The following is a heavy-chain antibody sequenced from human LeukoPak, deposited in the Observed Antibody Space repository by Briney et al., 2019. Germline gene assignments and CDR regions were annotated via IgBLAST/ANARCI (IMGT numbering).Heavy chain of an antibody. V-gene: IGHV4-30-2*01. CDR2: IYHSGST. D-gene: IGHD5-12*01. Sequence: SETLSLTCTVSGGSISSGGYYWSWNRQPPGKGLEWIGYIYHSGSTYYNPSLKSRVTISVDRSKNQFSLKLSSVTAADTAVYYCARFSRWLPFESWGQGTLVTVSS. CDR3: ARFSRWLPFES. CDR1: GGSISSGGYY. J-gene: IGHJ4*02.